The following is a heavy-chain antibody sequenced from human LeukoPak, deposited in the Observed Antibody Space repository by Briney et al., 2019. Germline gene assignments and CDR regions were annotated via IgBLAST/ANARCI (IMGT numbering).Heavy chain of an antibody. D-gene: IGHD6-19*01. J-gene: IGHJ6*03. V-gene: IGHV1-46*01. Sequence: ASVKVSCKASGYTFTSYYMHWVRQAPGQGLEWMGIINPSGGSTSYAQKFQGRVTMTRDTSTSTVYMELSSLRSEDTAVYYCARDRVAGPLRALHYYYYYMDVWGKGTTVTVSS. CDR3: ARDRVAGPLRALHYYYYYMDV. CDR1: GYTFTSYY. CDR2: INPSGGST.